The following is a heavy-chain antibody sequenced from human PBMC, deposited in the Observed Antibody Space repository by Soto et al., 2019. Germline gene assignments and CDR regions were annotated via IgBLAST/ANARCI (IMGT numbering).Heavy chain of an antibody. CDR1: GFTFRSYS. CDR2: ISTTSSYI. Sequence: EVQLVESGGGLVKPGGSLRLSCEASGFTFRSYSMNWVRQAPGKGLEWVSSISTTSSYIYYGDSVKGRFTISRDNAKNSLFLQMNSLRAEDTAIYYCAREGDDYGDYKRAFDFWGQGTTVTVSS. J-gene: IGHJ3*01. D-gene: IGHD4-17*01. V-gene: IGHV3-21*01. CDR3: AREGDDYGDYKRAFDF.